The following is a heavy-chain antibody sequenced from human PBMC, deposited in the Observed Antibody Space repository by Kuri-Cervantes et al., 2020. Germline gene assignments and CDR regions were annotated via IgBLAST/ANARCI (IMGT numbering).Heavy chain of an antibody. J-gene: IGHJ6*04. V-gene: IGHV3-7*03. CDR1: GFTFSHYW. CDR3: AKDMGMDV. CDR2: IKQDGSDK. Sequence: GESLKISCAASGFTFSHYWMSWVRQSPGKGLAWVGNIKQDGSDKYYVDSVKGRFTIARDNSKNSLYLQMNSLRAEDTALYYCAKDMGMDVWGKGTTVTVSS.